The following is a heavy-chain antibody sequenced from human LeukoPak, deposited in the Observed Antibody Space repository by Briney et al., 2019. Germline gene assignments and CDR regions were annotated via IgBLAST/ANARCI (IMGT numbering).Heavy chain of an antibody. Sequence: GGSLRLSCAASGFTFSGYVMTWVRQAPGKGLEWVSSISASSNYIYYADSVKGRFTISRDNAKNSLYLQMSSLRAEDTAVYYCARDASTRCYLCEVDYWGQGTLVTVSS. V-gene: IGHV3-21*01. J-gene: IGHJ4*02. CDR1: GFTFSGYV. CDR2: ISASSNYI. D-gene: IGHD2-2*01. CDR3: ARDASTRCYLCEVDY.